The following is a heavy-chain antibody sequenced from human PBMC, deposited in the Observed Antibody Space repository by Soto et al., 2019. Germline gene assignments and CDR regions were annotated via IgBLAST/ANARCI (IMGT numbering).Heavy chain of an antibody. V-gene: IGHV3-66*01. D-gene: IGHD3-10*01. CDR3: AREYGGSGRFDY. Sequence: EVQLVESGGGLVQPGGSLRLSCAASGFTVSSNYMSWVRQAPGKGLEWVSVIYTGGSTYYADSVKGRFTISRDTSKNTLFVQMNGLRAEDTAVYYGAREYGGSGRFDYWGQGTLVTVSS. CDR2: IYTGGST. CDR1: GFTVSSNY. J-gene: IGHJ4*02.